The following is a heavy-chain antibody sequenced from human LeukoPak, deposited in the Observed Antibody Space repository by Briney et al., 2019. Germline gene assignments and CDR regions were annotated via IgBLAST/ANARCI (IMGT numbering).Heavy chain of an antibody. V-gene: IGHV4-39*01. D-gene: IGHD6-6*01. CDR1: GGSISSSSYY. CDR3: ARGVAAIDDWFDP. Sequence: SETLSLTCTVPGGSISSSSYYWGWIRQPPGKGLEWIGSIYYSGSTYYNPSLKSRVTISVDTSKNQFSLKLSSVTAADTAVYYCARGVAAIDDWFDPWGQGTLVTVSS. J-gene: IGHJ5*02. CDR2: IYYSGST.